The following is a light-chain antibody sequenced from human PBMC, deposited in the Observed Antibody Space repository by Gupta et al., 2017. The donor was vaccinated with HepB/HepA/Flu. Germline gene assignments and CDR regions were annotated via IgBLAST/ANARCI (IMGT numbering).Light chain of an antibody. Sequence: QSVLTQPPSQCTSSGQSTTLSCPGTSSDVGANDYACWYQQHPGKAPKLIIYDVSSRPSGVSNRFSGSKSGDTASLTISGLQVEEEADYYCSSYTSSSTWLFGGGTRLTVL. CDR1: SSDVGANDY. J-gene: IGLJ3*02. CDR3: SSYTSSSTWL. V-gene: IGLV2-14*03. CDR2: DVS.